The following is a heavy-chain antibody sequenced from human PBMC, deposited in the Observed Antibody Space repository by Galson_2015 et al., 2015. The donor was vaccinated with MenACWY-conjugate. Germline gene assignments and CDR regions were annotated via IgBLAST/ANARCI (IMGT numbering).Heavy chain of an antibody. D-gene: IGHD2/OR15-2a*01. CDR2: ISTNNGNT. Sequence: SVKVSCKASGYTFTVYGINWVRQAPGQGLEWMGWISTNNGNTAFAQKFQGRVTMTRETSTSTVYMELRSLRSDDTAMYYCVRDHLYCNSAGCVGSGTTLEYWGQGTLVTVSS. J-gene: IGHJ4*02. CDR3: VRDHLYCNSAGCVGSGTTLEY. CDR1: GYTFTVYG. V-gene: IGHV1-18*04.